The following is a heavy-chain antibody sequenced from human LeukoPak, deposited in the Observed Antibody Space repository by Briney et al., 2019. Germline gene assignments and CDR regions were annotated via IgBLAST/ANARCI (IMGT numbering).Heavy chain of an antibody. CDR1: GGTFSSYG. V-gene: IGHV1-69*13. J-gene: IGHJ5*02. CDR3: ARDDTSQIYGDYFYNWFDP. Sequence: SVKVSCKASGGTFSSYGISWVRQAPGQGLEWMGGIIPIFGTANYAQKFQGRVTITADESTSTAYMELRSLRSDDTAVYYCARDDTSQIYGDYFYNWFDPWGQGTLVTVSS. D-gene: IGHD4-17*01. CDR2: IIPIFGTA.